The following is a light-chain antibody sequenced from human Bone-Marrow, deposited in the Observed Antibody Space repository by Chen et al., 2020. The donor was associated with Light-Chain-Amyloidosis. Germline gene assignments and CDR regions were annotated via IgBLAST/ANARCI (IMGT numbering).Light chain of an antibody. J-gene: IGLJ2*01. Sequence: SYELTQPPSVSVSPGQTARITCSGDDLPTKYAYWYQQTPGQAPVLLIHRDTERPSGISERFSGSSSGTTATLTISGVQAEDEADYHCQSADSSGTYEVIFGGGTKLTVL. V-gene: IGLV3-25*03. CDR2: RDT. CDR3: QSADSSGTYEVI. CDR1: DLPTKY.